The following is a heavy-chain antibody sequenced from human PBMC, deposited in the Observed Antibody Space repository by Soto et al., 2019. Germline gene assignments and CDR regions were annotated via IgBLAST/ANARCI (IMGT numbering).Heavy chain of an antibody. D-gene: IGHD2-8*01. CDR1: GTYISSYY. J-gene: IGHJ4*02. V-gene: IGHV4-59*01. CDR2: IHYSGTT. Sequence: SETLSITCTVSGTYISSYYWSWIRQPPGKGLEWIANIHYSGTTNYNPSLASRVTLSVDTSKNQFSLKMTSVTAADRAMYFCARYNSYAIDYWGRGTLVTVSS. CDR3: ARYNSYAIDY.